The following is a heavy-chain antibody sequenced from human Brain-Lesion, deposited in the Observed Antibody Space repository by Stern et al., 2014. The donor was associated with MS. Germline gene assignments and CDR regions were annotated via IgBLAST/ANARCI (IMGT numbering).Heavy chain of an antibody. V-gene: IGHV1-2*02. D-gene: IGHD3-3*01. CDR3: ARDQRGITIFGVVTDYYYLGMDV. Sequence: QVQLGESGAEVKKPGASVKVSCKTSGYIFTGYYIHWVRQAPGQGLEWMGWINPNTGGTKSAQKFQGRVTMSRDTSISTAYVELSSLTSDDTAVYYCARDQRGITIFGVVTDYYYLGMDVWGQGTTVTVSS. J-gene: IGHJ6*02. CDR2: INPNTGGT. CDR1: GYIFTGYY.